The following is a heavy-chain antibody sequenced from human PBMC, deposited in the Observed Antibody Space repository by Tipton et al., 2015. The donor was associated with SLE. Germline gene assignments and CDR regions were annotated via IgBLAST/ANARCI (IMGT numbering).Heavy chain of an antibody. V-gene: IGHV4-39*07. CDR3: ARKELSTMRDY. Sequence: TLSLTCTVSGGSISNSYWGWIRQPPGKGLEWIGTISHSGNTYSHTSLESRVTISVDTSQNQFSMSLSSVSAADTAVYYCARKELSTMRDYWGQGTLVTVSS. J-gene: IGHJ4*02. D-gene: IGHD5-24*01. CDR1: GGSISNSY. CDR2: ISHSGNT.